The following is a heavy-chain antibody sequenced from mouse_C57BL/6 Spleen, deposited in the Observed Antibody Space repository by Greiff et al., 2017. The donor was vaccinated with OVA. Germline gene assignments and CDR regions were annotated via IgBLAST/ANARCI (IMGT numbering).Heavy chain of an antibody. J-gene: IGHJ2*01. D-gene: IGHD1-2*01. CDR3: AREAITTALDY. CDR1: GYTFTSYW. V-gene: IGHV1-52*01. Sequence: QVQLQQPGAELVRPGSSVKLSCKASGYTFTSYWMHWVKQRPIQGLEWIGNIDPSDSETHYNQKFKDKATLTVDKSSSTAYMQLSSLTSEDSAVYYCAREAITTALDYWGKGTTLTVSS. CDR2: IDPSDSET.